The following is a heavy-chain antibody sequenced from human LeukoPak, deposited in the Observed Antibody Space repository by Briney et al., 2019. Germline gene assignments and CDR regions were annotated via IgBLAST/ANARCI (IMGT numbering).Heavy chain of an antibody. CDR1: GFTVGTKY. D-gene: IGHD3-10*01. J-gene: IGHJ2*01. CDR3: ARVGDHYHWYFDL. Sequence: AGGSLRLSCAASGFTVGTKYMNWVRQAPGGGLEWVSILYSGGDTYYADSVKGRFTISRDNSRNTLSLQMNSLRVDDTAVYYCARVGDHYHWYFDLWGRGTLVTVSS. CDR2: LYSGGDT. V-gene: IGHV3-53*01.